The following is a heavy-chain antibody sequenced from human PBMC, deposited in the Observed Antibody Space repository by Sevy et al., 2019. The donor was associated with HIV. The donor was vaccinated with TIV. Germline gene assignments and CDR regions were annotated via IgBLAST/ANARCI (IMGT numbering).Heavy chain of an antibody. CDR1: GFTFSTYG. Sequence: GGSLRLSCAASGFTFSTYGMHWVRQAPGRGLEWVAFMRFDGTIKYHTDSVKGRFTISRDNSKNTLYLQMNSLGAEDTAVYYCARGIPAAIHSAYYYYYGMDVWGLGTTVTVSS. CDR3: ARGIPAAIHSAYYYYYGMDV. D-gene: IGHD2-2*02. CDR2: MRFDGTIK. V-gene: IGHV3-30*02. J-gene: IGHJ6*02.